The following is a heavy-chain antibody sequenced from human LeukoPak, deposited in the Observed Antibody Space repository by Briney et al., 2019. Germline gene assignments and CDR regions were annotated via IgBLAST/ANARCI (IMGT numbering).Heavy chain of an antibody. CDR1: GYTFTDYY. Sequence: ASVKVSCKASGYTFTDYYMHWVRQAPGRGLERMGWINPNSGGTNYQGRVTMTRDTSISTAYMELRRLRSDDTAVYYCARGDPVVPAALTNYYYGMDVWGQGTTVTVSS. CDR3: ARGDPVVPAALTNYYYGMDV. V-gene: IGHV1-2*02. J-gene: IGHJ6*02. CDR2: INPNSGGT. D-gene: IGHD2-2*01.